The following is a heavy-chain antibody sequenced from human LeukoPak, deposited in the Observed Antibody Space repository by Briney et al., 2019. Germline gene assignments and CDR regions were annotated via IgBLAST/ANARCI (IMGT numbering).Heavy chain of an antibody. CDR3: AKGLYYYDSSGYYPSYNWFDP. CDR2: ISSTGSTI. D-gene: IGHD3-22*01. CDR1: AVTFSDYY. Sequence: GGSLRLSCAASAVTFSDYYMSWIRRAPGEGLLGVSYISSTGSTIYYADSVKGRFTISRDNSKNTLYLQMNSLRAEDTAVYYCAKGLYYYDSSGYYPSYNWFDPWGQGTLVTVSS. J-gene: IGHJ5*02. V-gene: IGHV3-11*01.